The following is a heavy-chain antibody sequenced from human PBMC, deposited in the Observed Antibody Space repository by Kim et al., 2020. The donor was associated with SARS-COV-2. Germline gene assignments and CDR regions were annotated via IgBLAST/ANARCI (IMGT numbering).Heavy chain of an antibody. CDR3: ASSLTTPHYDFWSADFVY. V-gene: IGHV3-11*06. Sequence: KGQFTSSRDNAKNSLYLQMNSLRAEDTAVYYCASSLTTPHYDFWSADFVYWGQGTLVTVSS. D-gene: IGHD3-3*01. J-gene: IGHJ4*02.